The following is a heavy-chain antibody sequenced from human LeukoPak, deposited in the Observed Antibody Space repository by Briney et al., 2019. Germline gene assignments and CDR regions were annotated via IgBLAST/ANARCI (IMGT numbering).Heavy chain of an antibody. D-gene: IGHD6-19*01. CDR1: GFTFSSYA. V-gene: IGHV3-23*01. CDR3: AKAYSSGWYRGGRGFDY. J-gene: IGHJ4*02. Sequence: GSLRLSCAASGFTFSSYAMSWVRQAPGKGLEWVSAISGSGGSTYYADSVKGRFTISRDNSKNTLYLQMNSLRAEDTAVYYCAKAYSSGWYRGGRGFDYWGQGTLVTVSS. CDR2: ISGSGGST.